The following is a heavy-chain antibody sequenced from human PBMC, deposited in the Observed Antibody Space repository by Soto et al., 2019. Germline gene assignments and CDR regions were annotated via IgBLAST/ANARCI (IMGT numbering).Heavy chain of an antibody. Sequence: QVQLQESGPGLVKPSETLSLTCTVSGASISSYHWSWIRQTPGKGLEWIGYIYYSGSANYNPSLKCRVTFSVDTSKNQVSLKLSSVTAADTGVYYCAAAVPAEYVFPYYYMDVWGKGPTVTVSS. V-gene: IGHV4-59*01. CDR2: IYYSGSA. CDR3: AAAVPAEYVFPYYYMDV. CDR1: GASISSYH. D-gene: IGHD3-16*01. J-gene: IGHJ6*03.